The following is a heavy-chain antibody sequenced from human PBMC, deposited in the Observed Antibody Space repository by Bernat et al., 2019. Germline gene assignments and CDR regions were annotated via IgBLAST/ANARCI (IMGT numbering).Heavy chain of an antibody. J-gene: IGHJ4*02. D-gene: IGHD6-13*01. CDR2: IYPGDSDT. Sequence: EVQLVQSGAEVKKPGESLKISCKGSGYSFTSYWIGWVRQMPGKGLEWMGIIYPGDSDTRYSPSFQGQVTISADKSISTAYLQWSSLKASDTAMYYCARLIAAGGSARGHFDYWGQGTLVTVSS. CDR1: GYSFTSYW. V-gene: IGHV5-51*01. CDR3: ARLIAAGGSARGHFDY.